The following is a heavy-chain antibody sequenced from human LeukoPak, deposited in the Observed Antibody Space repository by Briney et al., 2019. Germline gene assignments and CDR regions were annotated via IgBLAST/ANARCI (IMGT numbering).Heavy chain of an antibody. Sequence: SETLSLTCTVSGGSISSYYWSWIRQPPGKGLEWIGYINYSGSTNYNPSLKSRVTISVDTSKNQFSLKLSSVTAADTAVYYCARGTIGGLLFRFDYWGQGTLVTVSS. D-gene: IGHD2-21*02. CDR3: ARGTIGGLLFRFDY. CDR1: GGSISSYY. CDR2: INYSGST. J-gene: IGHJ4*02. V-gene: IGHV4-59*01.